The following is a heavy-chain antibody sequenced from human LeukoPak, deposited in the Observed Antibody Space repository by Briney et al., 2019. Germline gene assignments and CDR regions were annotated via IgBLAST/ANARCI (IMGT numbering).Heavy chain of an antibody. D-gene: IGHD1-7*01. J-gene: IGHJ4*02. CDR1: GYTFTSYG. CDR3: ARDLPIGTSSVFESY. V-gene: IGHV1-18*01. CDR2: ISAYNGNT. Sequence: ASVKVCCKASGYTFTSYGISWVRQAPGQGLEWMGWISAYNGNTNYAQKLQGRVTMTTDTSTSTAYMELRSLRSDDTAVYYCARDLPIGTSSVFESYWGQGTLVTVSS.